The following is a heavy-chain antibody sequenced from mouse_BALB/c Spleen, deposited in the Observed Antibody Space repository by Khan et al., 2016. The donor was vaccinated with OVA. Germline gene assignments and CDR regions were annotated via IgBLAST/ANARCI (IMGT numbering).Heavy chain of an antibody. CDR1: GYAFTDYL. CDR3: SRSGYGFGAY. CDR2: INPGSGDI. V-gene: IGHV1-54*03. J-gene: IGHJ3*01. D-gene: IGHD3-2*02. Sequence: QVQLQQPGAEMVRPGTSVKVSCKASGYAFTDYLIEWLKQRPGQGLEWIGMINPGSGDIIYNEKFKDKATLTTDKSSSTAYMRLTSLTSADSAVXFCSRSGYGFGAYWGPGTLVTVSA.